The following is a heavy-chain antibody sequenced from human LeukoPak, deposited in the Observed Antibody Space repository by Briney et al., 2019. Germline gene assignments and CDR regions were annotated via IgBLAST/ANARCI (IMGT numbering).Heavy chain of an antibody. CDR3: AKDVRSYYAGYFDY. CDR2: ISTSGSHI. V-gene: IGHV3-21*01. Sequence: PGGSLRLSCAASGFTFSSYTMNWVRQAPGKGLEWVSSISTSGSHIYYADSVKGRFTISRDNSKNTLYLQMNSLRAEDTAVYYCAKDVRSYYAGYFDYWGQGTLVTVSS. J-gene: IGHJ4*02. D-gene: IGHD1-26*01. CDR1: GFTFSSYT.